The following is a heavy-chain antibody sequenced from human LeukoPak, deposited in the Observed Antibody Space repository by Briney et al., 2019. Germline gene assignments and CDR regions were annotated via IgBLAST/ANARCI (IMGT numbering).Heavy chain of an antibody. J-gene: IGHJ4*02. D-gene: IGHD5-18*01. CDR3: PRDLGVDTSMIFFDY. Sequence: ASVKVSCKASGYTFTSFGISWVRQAPGQGLEWMGWISAYNGNTNYVQRFQGIVSMTTDTSPRTAYMELRSRRSDDTAMFYCPRDLGVDTSMIFFDYWGQGTLVTVSS. CDR1: GYTFTSFG. V-gene: IGHV1-18*01. CDR2: ISAYNGNT.